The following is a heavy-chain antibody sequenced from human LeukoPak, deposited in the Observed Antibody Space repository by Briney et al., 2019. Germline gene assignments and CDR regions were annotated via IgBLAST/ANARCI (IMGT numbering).Heavy chain of an antibody. Sequence: SVKVCCKASGGTFSSYAISWVRQAPGQGLEWMGGIIPIFGTANYAQKFQGRVTITADESTSTAYMELSSLRSEDTAVYYCARDLLYSSSWYGIDYWGQGTLVTVSS. CDR3: ARDLLYSSSWYGIDY. D-gene: IGHD6-13*01. CDR1: GGTFSSYA. CDR2: IIPIFGTA. V-gene: IGHV1-69*13. J-gene: IGHJ4*02.